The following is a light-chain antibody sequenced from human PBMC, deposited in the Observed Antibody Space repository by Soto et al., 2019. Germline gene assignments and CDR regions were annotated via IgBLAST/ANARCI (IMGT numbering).Light chain of an antibody. J-gene: IGKJ1*01. CDR1: QTISSW. CDR2: KAS. CDR3: QHYNSYSEA. V-gene: IGKV1-5*03. Sequence: DIKINQSPSTLSGSVGDSVTITCRASQTISSWLAWYQQKPGKAPKLLIYKASTLKSGVPSRFSGSGSGTEFTLTISSLQPDDFATYYCQHYNSYSEAFGQGANVDIK.